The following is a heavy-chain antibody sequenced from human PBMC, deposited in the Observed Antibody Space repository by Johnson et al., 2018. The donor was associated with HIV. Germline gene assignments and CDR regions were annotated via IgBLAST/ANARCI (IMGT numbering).Heavy chain of an antibody. Sequence: QVQLVESGGGVVQPGGSLRLSCAASGFTFSSYGMHWVRQDPGKGLEWVAFIRYDGSNKYYADSVKGRFTISRDNSKNTLYLQLNSLRVEDTAVYYCAKGEQLVISRKGHDAFDIWGQGTMVTVSS. CDR3: AKGEQLVISRKGHDAFDI. V-gene: IGHV3-30*02. CDR1: GFTFSSYG. CDR2: IRYDGSNK. J-gene: IGHJ3*02. D-gene: IGHD6-6*01.